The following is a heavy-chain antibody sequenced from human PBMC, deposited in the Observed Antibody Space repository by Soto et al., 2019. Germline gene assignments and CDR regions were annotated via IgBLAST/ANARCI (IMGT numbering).Heavy chain of an antibody. V-gene: IGHV4-59*01. CDR2: MYYTGST. D-gene: IGHD3-9*01. CDR1: GGSFGTYY. Sequence: QVQLQESGPGLVKPSETLSLTCTVPGGSFGTYYWSWIRQPPGKGLEWIGYMYYTGSTNYNPSLKSRVTISVDTSKNQFSLKLTSVTAADTAVYFCARYFDWPNAFDIWGQGTMVTVSS. J-gene: IGHJ3*02. CDR3: ARYFDWPNAFDI.